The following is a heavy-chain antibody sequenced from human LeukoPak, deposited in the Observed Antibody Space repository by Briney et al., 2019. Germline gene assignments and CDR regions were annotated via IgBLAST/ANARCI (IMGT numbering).Heavy chain of an antibody. CDR3: AKVLYVGRGSRIDY. CDR2: IDYSGDTA. Sequence: GGSLRLSCTASGFTLSSYEMTWIRQAPGKGLEWVSSIDYSGDTAYYADSVKGRFTISRDNSKSTLFLQLSSLRAEDTAVYYCAKVLYVGRGSRIDYWGQGTLVTVSS. D-gene: IGHD3-16*01. V-gene: IGHV3-23*01. CDR1: GFTLSSYE. J-gene: IGHJ4*02.